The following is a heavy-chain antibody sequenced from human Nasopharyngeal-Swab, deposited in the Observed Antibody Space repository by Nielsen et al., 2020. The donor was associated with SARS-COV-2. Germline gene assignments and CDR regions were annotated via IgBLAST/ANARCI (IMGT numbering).Heavy chain of an antibody. CDR1: GVSFSSSY. V-gene: IGHV4-4*07. CDR2: IYTSGST. CDR3: AKESAVSARRRWFDP. J-gene: IGHJ5*02. D-gene: IGHD6-6*01. Sequence: SETLSLTCTVSGVSFSSSYWSCILQPAGKGLEWIGRIYTSGSTNYNPSLKSRVTMSVDTSKSQFSLKVSSVTAADTAVYYCAKESAVSARRRWFDPWGQGTLVTVSS.